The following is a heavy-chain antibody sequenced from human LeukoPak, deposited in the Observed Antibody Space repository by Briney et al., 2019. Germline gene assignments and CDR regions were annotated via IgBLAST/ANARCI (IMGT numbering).Heavy chain of an antibody. CDR3: ARVMTYYDFWSGYYVDYYYYYMDV. J-gene: IGHJ6*03. CDR2: IYYSGST. D-gene: IGHD3-3*01. Sequence: SETLSLTCTVSGGSISSGDYDWSWIRQPPGKGLEWIGYIYYSGSTYYNPSLKSRVTISVDTSKNQFSLKLSSVTAADTAVYYCARVMTYYDFWSGYYVDYYYYYMDVWGKGTTVTVSS. CDR1: GGSISSGDYD. V-gene: IGHV4-30-4*08.